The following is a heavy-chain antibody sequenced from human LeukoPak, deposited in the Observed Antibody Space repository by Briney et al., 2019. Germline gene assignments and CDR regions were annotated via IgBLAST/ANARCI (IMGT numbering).Heavy chain of an antibody. Sequence: SVKVSCKASGGTFSSYAISWVRQAPGQGLEWMGRIIPILGIANYAQKFQGRVTITADKSTSTAYMELSSLRSEDTAMYYCAREARAHYYDSSGYYYRPPNYFDYWGQGTLVTVSS. J-gene: IGHJ4*02. D-gene: IGHD3-22*01. CDR3: AREARAHYYDSSGYYYRPPNYFDY. V-gene: IGHV1-69*04. CDR2: IIPILGIA. CDR1: GGTFSSYA.